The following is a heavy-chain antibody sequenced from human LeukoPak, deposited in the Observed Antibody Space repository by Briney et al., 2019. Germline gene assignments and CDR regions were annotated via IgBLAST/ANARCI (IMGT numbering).Heavy chain of an antibody. CDR1: GYIFSIYG. D-gene: IGHD6-6*01. CDR3: AKDSSSFAPYYFDY. J-gene: IGHJ4*02. V-gene: IGHV3-30*18. CDR2: ISYDGSNK. Sequence: PGGSQRLLCAACGYIFSIYGMHGAPQAPGKALECVAVISYDGSNKYYADCVKGRFTISRDNSKNTLYLQMNSLRAEVTGVYYCAKDSSSFAPYYFDYWGQGTLVTVSA.